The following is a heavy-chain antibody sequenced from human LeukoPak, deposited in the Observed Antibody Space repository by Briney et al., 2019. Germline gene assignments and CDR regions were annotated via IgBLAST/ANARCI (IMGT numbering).Heavy chain of an antibody. V-gene: IGHV4-59*01. D-gene: IGHD3-22*01. CDR1: GGSISSYY. CDR3: ASSYFDPTGYYYSFAY. J-gene: IGHJ4*02. CDR2: IYYSGST. Sequence: SETLSLTCTFSGGSISSYYWSWIRQPPGKGLEWIGYIYYSGSTNYNPSLKSRVTISVDTSKNQVSLKLSSVTAADTAVYFCASSYFDPTGYYYSFAYWGQGTLVTVSS.